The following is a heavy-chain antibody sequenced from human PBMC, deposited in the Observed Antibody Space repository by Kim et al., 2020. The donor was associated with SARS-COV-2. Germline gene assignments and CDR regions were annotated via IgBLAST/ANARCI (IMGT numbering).Heavy chain of an antibody. CDR3: ARVCVPRLRSAWFDP. D-gene: IGHD5-12*01. J-gene: IGHJ5*02. CDR1: GGSFSGYY. V-gene: IGHV4-34*01. Sequence: SETLSLTCAVYGGSFSGYYWSWIRQPPGKGLEWIGEINHSGSTNYNPSLKSRVTISVDTSKNQFSLKLSSVTAADTAVYYCARVCVPRLRSAWFDPWGQGTLVTVSS. CDR2: INHSGST.